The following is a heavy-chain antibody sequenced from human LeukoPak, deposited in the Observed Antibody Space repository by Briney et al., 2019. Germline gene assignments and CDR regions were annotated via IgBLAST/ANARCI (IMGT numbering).Heavy chain of an antibody. J-gene: IGHJ4*02. V-gene: IGHV1-69*01. CDR3: ARFRLNCSSTSCYAGYFDY. CDR2: ITPIFRPA. Sequence: SVTVSCKASGGTFSSYAISWVRQAHGQGREWMGGITPIFRPANYAQKFQGRVTITADESTSAAYMELSSLRSEDTAVYYCARFRLNCSSTSCYAGYFDYWGQGALVTVSS. CDR1: GGTFSSYA. D-gene: IGHD2-2*01.